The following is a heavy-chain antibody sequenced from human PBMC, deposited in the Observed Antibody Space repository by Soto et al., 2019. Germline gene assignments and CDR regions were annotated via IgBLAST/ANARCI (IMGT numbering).Heavy chain of an antibody. CDR1: VGCFHNFY. CDR3: ARGVDYYATSGYFSFDS. Sequence: AETLWVTCKVGVGCFHNFYLLWIRQHPGKGLEWVGHVHYSGSTNYSPSLNSRATISLETSKSQLSLKLRSVTAADTAVYFCARGVDYYATSGYFSFDSWGQGITVTVSS. V-gene: IGHV4-59*01. D-gene: IGHD3-16*01. CDR2: VHYSGST. J-gene: IGHJ4*02.